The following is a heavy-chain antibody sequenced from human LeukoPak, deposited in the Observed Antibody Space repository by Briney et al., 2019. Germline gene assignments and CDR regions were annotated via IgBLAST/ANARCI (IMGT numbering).Heavy chain of an antibody. Sequence: SQTLSLTCTVSGGSISSGDYYWSWIRQPPGKGLEWIGYIYYSGSTNYNPSLKSRVTISVDTSKNQFSLKLSSVTAADTAVYYCARSALASYYYYYYMDVWGRGTSVTVSS. J-gene: IGHJ6*03. CDR3: ARSALASYYYYYYMDV. V-gene: IGHV4-61*08. CDR2: IYYSGST. D-gene: IGHD5-18*01. CDR1: GGSISSGDYY.